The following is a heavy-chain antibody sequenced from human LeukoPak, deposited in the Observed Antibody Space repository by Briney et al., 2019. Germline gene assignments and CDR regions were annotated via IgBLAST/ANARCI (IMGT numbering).Heavy chain of an antibody. V-gene: IGHV1-2*02. CDR1: GYTFTGYY. D-gene: IGHD6-13*01. Sequence: ASVKVSCKASGYTFTGYYMHWVRQAPGQGLEWMGWINPNSGGTNYAQKFQGRVTMTRDTSISTAYMELSRLRSDDTAVYYCARAREYSSSWYLNPWGQGTLVTVSS. CDR3: ARAREYSSSWYLNP. J-gene: IGHJ5*02. CDR2: INPNSGGT.